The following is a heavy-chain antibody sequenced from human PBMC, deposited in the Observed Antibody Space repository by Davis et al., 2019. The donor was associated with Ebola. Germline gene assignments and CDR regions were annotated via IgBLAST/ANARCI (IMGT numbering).Heavy chain of an antibody. CDR2: IYYSGST. Sequence: MPGGSLRLSCTVSGGSISSYYWSWIRQPPGKGLEWIGYIYYSGSTNYNPSLKSRVTISVDTSKNQFSLKLSSVTAADTAVYYCARHSGIVVVPAAYKGGWFDPWGQGTLVTVSS. D-gene: IGHD2-2*01. CDR1: GGSISSYY. CDR3: ARHSGIVVVPAAYKGGWFDP. V-gene: IGHV4-59*01. J-gene: IGHJ5*02.